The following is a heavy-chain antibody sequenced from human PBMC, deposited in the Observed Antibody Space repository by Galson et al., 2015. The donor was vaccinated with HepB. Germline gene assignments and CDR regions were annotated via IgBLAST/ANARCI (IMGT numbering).Heavy chain of an antibody. CDR3: ARHGFRGTYYSALDM. V-gene: IGHV2-70*04. J-gene: IGHJ3*02. CDR1: GLSLSNTGMR. D-gene: IGHD1-26*01. Sequence: PALVKPTQTLTLTCTLSGLSLSNTGMRVSWIRQPPGKALEWPARIDWDDQKFYNASLQRRLAISKDSTENHVVLTMTNMDPVDTATYFCARHGFRGTYYSALDMWGQGTVVTVSS. CDR2: IDWDDQK.